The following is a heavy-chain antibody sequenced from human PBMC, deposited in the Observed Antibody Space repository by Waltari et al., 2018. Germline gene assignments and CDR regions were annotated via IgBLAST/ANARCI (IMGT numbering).Heavy chain of an antibody. D-gene: IGHD6-19*01. CDR2: ISWNSGSI. Sequence: DVQLVESGGGLVQPGRSLRLSCAASGFTFDDYAMHWVRQAPGKGLEWVSGISWNSGSIGYADSVKGRFTISRDNAKNSRYLQMNSLRAEDTALYYCAKDMRLGSSGWDGAFDIWGQGTMVTVSS. CDR1: GFTFDDYA. J-gene: IGHJ3*02. CDR3: AKDMRLGSSGWDGAFDI. V-gene: IGHV3-9*01.